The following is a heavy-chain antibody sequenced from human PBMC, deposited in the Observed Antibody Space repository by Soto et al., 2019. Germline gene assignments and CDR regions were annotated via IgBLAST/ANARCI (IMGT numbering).Heavy chain of an antibody. J-gene: IGHJ5*02. CDR3: ARHHGDYGVWFDP. D-gene: IGHD4-17*01. Sequence: QVQLVQSGAEVKKPGSSVKVSCNASGGTFSSYAISWVRQAPGQGLEWMGGIIPIFGTANYAQKFQGKVTITPDESTTTAYMELSSLRSEDTAVYYCARHHGDYGVWFDPWGQGTLVTVSS. CDR2: IIPIFGTA. V-gene: IGHV1-69*01. CDR1: GGTFSSYA.